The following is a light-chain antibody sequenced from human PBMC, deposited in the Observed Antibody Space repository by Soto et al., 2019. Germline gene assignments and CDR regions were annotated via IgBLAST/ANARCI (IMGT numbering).Light chain of an antibody. CDR2: EVN. J-gene: IGLJ1*01. Sequence: QSALTQPASVSGSPGQSITISCTGTSSDVGSYNVVSWYQQPPGKAPKLMIYEVNKRPSGVSNRFSGSKSGNTASLTISGLQAEDEADYYCCSYAGSSTYVFGTGTNSPS. CDR3: CSYAGSSTYV. V-gene: IGLV2-23*02. CDR1: SSDVGSYNV.